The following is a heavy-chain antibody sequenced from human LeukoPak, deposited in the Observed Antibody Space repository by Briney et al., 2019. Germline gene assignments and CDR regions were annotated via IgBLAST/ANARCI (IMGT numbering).Heavy chain of an antibody. D-gene: IGHD3-22*01. CDR2: ISSSSSYI. V-gene: IGHV3-21*01. Sequence: PGGALRLSCAASGCTLSSNYMSWVRQAPGRGVEGVSSISSSSSYIYYADSVKGRFTNTRDNAKNSLYLQMNSLRAEDTAVYYCAREAAMIDDYWGQGTLVTVSS. J-gene: IGHJ4*02. CDR3: AREAAMIDDY. CDR1: GCTLSSNY.